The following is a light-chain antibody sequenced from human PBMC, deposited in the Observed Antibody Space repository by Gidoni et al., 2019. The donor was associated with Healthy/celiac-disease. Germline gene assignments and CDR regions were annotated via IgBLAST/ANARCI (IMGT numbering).Light chain of an antibody. J-gene: IGKJ1*01. V-gene: IGKV1-39*01. Sequence: DIQMTQSPSSLSASVGDRVTITCRASQSISSYLIVYQLKPVKAPKRLIYAASSLQSGVPSRFSGSGSGTDFTLTSSSLQPEDFATDYCQQSYSTPRTFGQGTKVEIK. CDR2: AAS. CDR1: QSISSY. CDR3: QQSYSTPRT.